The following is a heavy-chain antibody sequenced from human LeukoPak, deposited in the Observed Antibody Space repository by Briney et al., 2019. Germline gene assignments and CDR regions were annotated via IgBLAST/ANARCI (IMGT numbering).Heavy chain of an antibody. D-gene: IGHD5-24*01. J-gene: IGHJ4*02. CDR2: INPNSGGT. V-gene: IGHV1-2*02. CDR3: ARDLVEMATIDV. Sequence: GASVKVSCKASGYTFTRYYMHWVRQAPGQGGEWMGWINPNSGGTNYAQKFQGRVTMTRDTSISTAYMELSRLRSDDTAVYYCARDLVEMATIDVWGQGTLVTVSS. CDR1: GYTFTRYY.